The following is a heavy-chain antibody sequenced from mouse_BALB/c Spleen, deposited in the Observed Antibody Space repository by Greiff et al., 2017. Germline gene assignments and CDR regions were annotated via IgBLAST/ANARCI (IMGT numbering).Heavy chain of an antibody. J-gene: IGHJ2*01. Sequence: VQLQQSGAELVRPGALVKLSCKASGFNIKDYYMHWVKQRPEQGLEWIGWIDPENGNTIYDPKFQGKASITADTSSNTAYLQLSSLTSEDTAVYDCARGGGGSPYYFDYWGQGTTRTVAS. CDR2: IDPENGNT. CDR1: GFNIKDYY. V-gene: IGHV14-1*02. CDR3: ARGGGGSPYYFDY. D-gene: IGHD1-1*01.